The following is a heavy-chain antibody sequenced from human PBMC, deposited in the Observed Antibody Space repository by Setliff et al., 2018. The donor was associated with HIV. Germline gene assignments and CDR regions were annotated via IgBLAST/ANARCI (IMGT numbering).Heavy chain of an antibody. Sequence: PSETLSLTCTVYGGSLTNHYWTWIRQPPGKGLEWIGNIYYSGSTYYNPSLKSRVTISVATSKKQFSLKLSSVTASDTAVYYCARLPGYCSSTGCQGYFDYWGQGTLVTVSS. CDR3: ARLPGYCSSTGCQGYFDY. J-gene: IGHJ4*02. D-gene: IGHD2-2*01. V-gene: IGHV4-39*01. CDR2: IYYSGST. CDR1: GGSLTNHY.